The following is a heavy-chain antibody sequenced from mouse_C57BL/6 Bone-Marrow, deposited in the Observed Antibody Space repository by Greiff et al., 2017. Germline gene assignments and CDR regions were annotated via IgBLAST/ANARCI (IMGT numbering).Heavy chain of an antibody. Sequence: VQLQQPGAELVMPGASVKLSCKASGYTFTSYWMHWVKQRPGQGLEWIGEIDPSDSYTNYNQKFKGKSTLTVDKSSSTAYMQLSSLTSEDSAVYYCATLGPWFAYWGQGTLVTVSA. J-gene: IGHJ3*01. D-gene: IGHD4-1*01. V-gene: IGHV1-69*01. CDR3: ATLGPWFAY. CDR2: IDPSDSYT. CDR1: GYTFTSYW.